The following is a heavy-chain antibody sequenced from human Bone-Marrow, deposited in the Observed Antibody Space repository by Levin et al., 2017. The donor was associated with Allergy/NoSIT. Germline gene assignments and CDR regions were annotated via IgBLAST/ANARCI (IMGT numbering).Heavy chain of an antibody. D-gene: IGHD6-19*01. Sequence: SCAASGFTFSSYAMSWVRQAPGKGLEWVSAISGSGGSTYYADSVKGRFTISRDNSKNTLYLQMNSLRAEDTAVYYCANYLSGWYPFDYWGQGTLVTVSS. CDR3: ANYLSGWYPFDY. CDR2: ISGSGGST. J-gene: IGHJ4*02. CDR1: GFTFSSYA. V-gene: IGHV3-23*01.